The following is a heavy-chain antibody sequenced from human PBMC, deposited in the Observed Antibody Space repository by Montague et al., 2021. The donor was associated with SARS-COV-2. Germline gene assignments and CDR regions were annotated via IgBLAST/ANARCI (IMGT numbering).Heavy chain of an antibody. CDR1: GGSISSRSYY. V-gene: IGHV4-39*02. J-gene: IGHJ6*02. CDR3: ARTSKLRESSSGNYYYHAMDV. Sequence: SETLSLTCTVSGGSISSRSYYWGWIRQPPGKGLGWIGSIYYSGSTYYNPSLKSRVTISVDTSKNHFSLNMASVTAADTAVYYCARTSKLRESSSGNYYYHAMDVWGQGTTVTVSS. CDR2: IYYSGST. D-gene: IGHD3-16*01.